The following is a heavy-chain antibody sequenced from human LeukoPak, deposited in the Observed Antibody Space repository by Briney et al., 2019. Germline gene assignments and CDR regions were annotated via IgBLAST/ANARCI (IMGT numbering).Heavy chain of an antibody. CDR3: ATGYSDSLRSPLDS. J-gene: IGHJ5*01. V-gene: IGHV3-30*03. D-gene: IGHD3-22*01. Sequence: PGGSLRLSCAASGFTFSAYGMHWVRQAPGKGLEWVAIISYDGSNKYYPDSVKGRFTISRDDSKNTLFLQMNSLRAEDTAVYYCATGYSDSLRSPLDSWGQGTLVTVSS. CDR2: ISYDGSNK. CDR1: GFTFSAYG.